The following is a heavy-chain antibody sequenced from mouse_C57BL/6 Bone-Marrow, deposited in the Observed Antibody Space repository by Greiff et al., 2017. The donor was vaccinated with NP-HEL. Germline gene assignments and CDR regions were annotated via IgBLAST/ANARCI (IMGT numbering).Heavy chain of an antibody. Sequence: EVQLQQSGAELVRPGASVKLSCTASGFNIKDYYMHWVKQRPEQGLEWIGRIDPEDGDTEYAPKFQGKATMTADTSSNTAYLQLSSLTSEDTAVYYCTVTTPVAAGYFDVWGTGTTVTVSS. V-gene: IGHV14-1*01. CDR3: TVTTPVAAGYFDV. CDR1: GFNIKDYY. CDR2: IDPEDGDT. D-gene: IGHD1-1*01. J-gene: IGHJ1*03.